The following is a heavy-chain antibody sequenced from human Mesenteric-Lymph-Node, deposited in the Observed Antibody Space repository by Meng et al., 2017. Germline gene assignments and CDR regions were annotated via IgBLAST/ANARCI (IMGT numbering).Heavy chain of an antibody. J-gene: IGHJ4*02. CDR3: ATYPGLGG. D-gene: IGHD3-16*01. CDR1: GFTVSSNY. V-gene: IGHV3-20*04. CDR2: INWNGDTT. Sequence: GESLKIFCAASGFTVSSNYMSWVRQAPGKGLEWVSEINWNGDTTNYVDSVKGRFTISRDNAKNSLYLQMNSLRVEDTAFYYCATYPGLGGWGQGTLVTVSS.